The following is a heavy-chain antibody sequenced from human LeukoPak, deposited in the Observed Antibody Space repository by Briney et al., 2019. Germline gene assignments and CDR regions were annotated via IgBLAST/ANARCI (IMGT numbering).Heavy chain of an antibody. D-gene: IGHD2-15*01. J-gene: IGHJ3*02. CDR3: ARGRYCSADICTGGDSFDI. V-gene: IGHV4-4*07. Sequence: SETLSLTCTVSGGSISNYHWSWIRQPAGKGLEWIGRKYARGSSNYNPPVQSRVTMSVDTSKNQFSLKLRSVTAADTAVYYCARGRYCSADICTGGDSFDIWGQETMVSVSP. CDR2: KYARGSS. CDR1: GGSISNYH.